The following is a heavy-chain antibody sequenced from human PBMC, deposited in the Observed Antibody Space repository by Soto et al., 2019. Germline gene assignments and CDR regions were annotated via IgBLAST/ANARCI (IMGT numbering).Heavy chain of an antibody. CDR2: IDTSGTEI. J-gene: IGHJ4*02. CDR1: GYTFSDYY. CDR3: AMDYSMRSGFLSPVDY. D-gene: IGHD4-4*01. Sequence: QVQLVESGGGLVKPGGSLRLSCAASGYTFSDYYMSWIRQAPGKGLEWISYIDTSGTEIYYAYSVTGRFTITRANANNSLYLEINSLRNQDTPVYYCAMDYSMRSGFLSPVDYWGQGTLVTVSS. V-gene: IGHV3-11*01.